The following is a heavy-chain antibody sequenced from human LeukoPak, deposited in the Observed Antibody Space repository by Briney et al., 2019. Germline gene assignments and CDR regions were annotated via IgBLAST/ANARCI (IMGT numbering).Heavy chain of an antibody. J-gene: IGHJ5*02. Sequence: GGSLRLSCAASGFTFSNAWMSWVRQAPGKGLEWVGRIKSNSDGATTDYGAPVKGRFTISRDDSKNTLYLQMNSLKTEDTAVYYCTTDLPYYYGSGGYYTWGQGTLVTVSS. CDR3: TTDLPYYYGSGGYYT. D-gene: IGHD3-10*01. V-gene: IGHV3-15*01. CDR1: GFTFSNAW. CDR2: IKSNSDGATT.